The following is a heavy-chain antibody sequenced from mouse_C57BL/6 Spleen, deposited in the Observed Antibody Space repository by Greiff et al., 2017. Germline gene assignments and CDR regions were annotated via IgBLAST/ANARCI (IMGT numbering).Heavy chain of an antibody. D-gene: IGHD4-1*01. CDR1: GYTFTEYT. CDR3: ARDEAWESAMDD. V-gene: IGHV1-62-2*01. J-gene: IGHJ4*01. Sequence: VQLLQSGAELVKPGASVKLSCKASGYTFTEYTIHWVQQSPGQGLEWIGWFYPGSGSIKYTDKFKGKATFTTDKSSTTLYVEMSRLTSEDTAVYYCARDEAWESAMDDWGQGTSVTVSS. CDR2: FYPGSGSI.